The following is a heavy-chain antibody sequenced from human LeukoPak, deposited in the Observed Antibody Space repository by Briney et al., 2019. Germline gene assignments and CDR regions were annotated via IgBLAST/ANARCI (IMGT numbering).Heavy chain of an antibody. CDR1: GYSISSGYH. D-gene: IGHD6-6*01. CDR3: ARRIVSSSSGFDY. CDR2: MYHSGST. V-gene: IGHV4-38-2*01. J-gene: IGHJ4*02. Sequence: SETLSLTCAVSGYSISSGYHWGWIRQSPGEGLEWIGFMYHSGSTYYDPSLKSRVTISVDTSKNQFSLKLSSVTAADTAVYYCARRIVSSSSGFDYWGQGTLVTVSS.